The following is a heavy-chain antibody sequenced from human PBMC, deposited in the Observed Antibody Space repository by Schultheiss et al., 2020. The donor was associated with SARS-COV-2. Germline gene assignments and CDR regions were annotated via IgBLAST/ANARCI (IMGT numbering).Heavy chain of an antibody. CDR1: GFTVSSNY. Sequence: GGSLRLSCAASGFTVSSNYMSWVRQAPGKGLEWVANIKQDGSEKYYVDSVKGRFTISRDNAKNSLYLQMNSLRAEDTAVYYCAREWGYCSSTSCYRDYYYGMDVWGQGTTVTVSS. D-gene: IGHD2-2*02. CDR2: IKQDGSEK. CDR3: AREWGYCSSTSCYRDYYYGMDV. V-gene: IGHV3-7*03. J-gene: IGHJ6*02.